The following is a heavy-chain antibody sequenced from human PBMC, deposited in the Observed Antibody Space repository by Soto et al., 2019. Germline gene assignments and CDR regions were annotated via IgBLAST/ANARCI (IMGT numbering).Heavy chain of an antibody. V-gene: IGHV4-59*08. Sequence: QVQLQESGPGLVKPSETLSLTCTVSGGSITGYSWSWIRQPPGKGLEWLGYVYDSGLTNYNPSLNTRVSMALNMSKNQFSLQLSSLTAADTAVYYCAAAGSLYFYYYMDVWGKGTTVTVSS. CDR3: AAAGSLYFYYYMDV. D-gene: IGHD6-13*01. J-gene: IGHJ6*03. CDR1: GGSITGYS. CDR2: VYDSGLT.